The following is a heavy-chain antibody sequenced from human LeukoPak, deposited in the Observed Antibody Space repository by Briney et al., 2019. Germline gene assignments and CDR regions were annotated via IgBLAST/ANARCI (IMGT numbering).Heavy chain of an antibody. D-gene: IGHD1-1*01. J-gene: IGHJ3*02. V-gene: IGHV3-43*02. CDR1: GLTFDHYV. CDR2: ISRDGGST. Sequence: AGGSLRLSCAASGLTFDHYVMHWVRQAPGKGLEWVSLISRDGGSTYYADSVKGRLTISRDNSKNSLYLQMNSLTTEDTALYFCAKGTTMYAFDIWGQGTMVTVSS. CDR3: AKGTTMYAFDI.